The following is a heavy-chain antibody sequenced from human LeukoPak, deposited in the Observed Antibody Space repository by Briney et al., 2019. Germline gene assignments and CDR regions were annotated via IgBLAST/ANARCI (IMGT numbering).Heavy chain of an antibody. CDR2: INTSGTT. V-gene: IGHV4-61*02. D-gene: IGHD1-26*01. J-gene: IGHJ6*03. CDR3: ARGVGAYYMDV. Sequence: PSQTLSLTCTVSGASISSGSNYWGWIRQPAGKALEWIGRINTSGTTNYNPSLKSRVTMSIDTSKNQFSLKLSSVTAADTAVYYCARGVGAYYMDVWGKGTTVTISS. CDR1: GASISSGSNY.